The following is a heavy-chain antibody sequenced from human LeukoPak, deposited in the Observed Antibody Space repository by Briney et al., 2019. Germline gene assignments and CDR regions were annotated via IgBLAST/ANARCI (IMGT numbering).Heavy chain of an antibody. Sequence: SETLSLTCTVSGGSFSSYYWSWIRQPAGKGLEWIGHIYTSGTTNYNPSLKSRVTMSIDTSKNQFSLKLSSVTAADTAVYYCTRTTEGYCSSTSCYGFSYSYYMDVWGKGTTVTISS. J-gene: IGHJ6*03. V-gene: IGHV4-4*07. CDR3: TRTTEGYCSSTSCYGFSYSYYMDV. CDR2: IYTSGTT. CDR1: GGSFSSYY. D-gene: IGHD2-2*01.